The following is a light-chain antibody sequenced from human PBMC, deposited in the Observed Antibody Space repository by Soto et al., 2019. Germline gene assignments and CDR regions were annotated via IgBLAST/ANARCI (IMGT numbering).Light chain of an antibody. Sequence: QPVLSQAGSVSGSPGQSFTISCTGTSSDVGGFNSVSWYQQHPGKAPKLMIYDVNKRPSGVPDRFSGSKSGSTASLTISGLQAEAEADYYCCSYAGSYSYAFATGTKVTVL. CDR3: CSYAGSYSYA. V-gene: IGLV2-11*01. CDR2: DVN. CDR1: SSDVGGFNS. J-gene: IGLJ1*01.